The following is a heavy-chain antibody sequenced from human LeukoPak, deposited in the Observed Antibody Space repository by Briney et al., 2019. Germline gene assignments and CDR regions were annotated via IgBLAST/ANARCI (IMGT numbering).Heavy chain of an antibody. Sequence: PGGSLRLSCAASGFTFSSYGMHWVRQAPGKGLEWVAFIRYDGSNKYYADSVKGRFTISRDNSKNTLYLQMNSLRAEDAAVYYCAKGGGFRSSREGIDYWGQGTLVTVSS. V-gene: IGHV3-30*02. D-gene: IGHD6-13*01. CDR2: IRYDGSNK. CDR1: GFTFSSYG. CDR3: AKGGGFRSSREGIDY. J-gene: IGHJ4*02.